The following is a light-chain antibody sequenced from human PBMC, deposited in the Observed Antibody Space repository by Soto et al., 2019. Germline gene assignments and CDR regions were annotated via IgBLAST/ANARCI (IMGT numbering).Light chain of an antibody. CDR3: GSYTSSSTLYV. V-gene: IGLV2-14*01. Sequence: QSALTQPASVSGSPGQPITISCTGTSSDVGGSNYVSWYQQHPGKAPKLMIYDVSNRPSGVSARFSGSKSGNTASLTISGLQTEDEADYYCGSYTSSSTLYVFGTGTKLTVL. CDR2: DVS. CDR1: SSDVGGSNY. J-gene: IGLJ1*01.